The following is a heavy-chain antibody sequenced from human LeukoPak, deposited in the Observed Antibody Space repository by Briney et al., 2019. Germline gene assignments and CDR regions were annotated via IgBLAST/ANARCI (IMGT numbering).Heavy chain of an antibody. CDR1: GYTLTELS. CDR2: FGPEDGET. V-gene: IGHV1-24*01. D-gene: IGHD3-10*01. J-gene: IGHJ4*02. CDR3: ATDQPITMVRGVIGY. Sequence: ASVKVSCKVSGYTLTELSMHWVRRAPGKGLEWMGGFGPEDGETIYAQKFQGRVTMTEDTSTDTAYMELSSLRSEDTAVYYCATDQPITMVRGVIGYWGQGTLVTVSS.